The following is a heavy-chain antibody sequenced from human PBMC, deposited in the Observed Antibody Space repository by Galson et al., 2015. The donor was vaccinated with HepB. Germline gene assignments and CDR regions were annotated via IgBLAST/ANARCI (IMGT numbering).Heavy chain of an antibody. CDR1: GYTFRNYG. J-gene: IGHJ2*01. CDR2: TSTDTGDT. Sequence: SVKVSCKASGYTFRNYGISWVRQAPGQGLEWMAWTSTDTGDTDYAQKFQDRVTMTTDTFTTTAYMELRSLRSDDTAVYYCARGQVRWYFDLWGRGTLVTVSS. V-gene: IGHV1-18*04. CDR3: ARGQVRWYFDL.